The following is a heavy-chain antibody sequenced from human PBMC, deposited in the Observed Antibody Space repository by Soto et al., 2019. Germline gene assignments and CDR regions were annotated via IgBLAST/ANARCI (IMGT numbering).Heavy chain of an antibody. V-gene: IGHV3-30*18. Sequence: VQLVESGGGLVQPGGSLRLSCAASGFTFSSYSMHWVRQAPGKGLEWVAVISYDGSNKYYADSVKGRFTISRDNSKNTLYLQMNSLRAEDTAVYYCAKEGWFDPWGQGTLVTVSS. CDR3: AKEGWFDP. CDR2: ISYDGSNK. J-gene: IGHJ5*02. CDR1: GFTFSSYS.